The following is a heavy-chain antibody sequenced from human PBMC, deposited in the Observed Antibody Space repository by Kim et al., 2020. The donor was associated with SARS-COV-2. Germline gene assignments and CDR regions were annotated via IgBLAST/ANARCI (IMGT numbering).Heavy chain of an antibody. D-gene: IGHD2-2*01. CDR1: GGSINSVSYY. V-gene: IGHV4-61*09. Sequence: SETLSLTCTVSGGSINSVSYYWSWIRQPAGKGLDWVVHIYPSGSTNYSPSLKSRVTISLDTSKNQLSLKLSSATAPDTAIYYCARSTGYSDDYWGQGTLVTVSS. CDR2: IYPSGST. J-gene: IGHJ4*02. CDR3: ARSTGYSDDY.